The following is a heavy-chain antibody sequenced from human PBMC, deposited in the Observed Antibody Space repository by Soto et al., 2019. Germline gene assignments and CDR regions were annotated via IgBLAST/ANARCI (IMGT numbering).Heavy chain of an antibody. V-gene: IGHV4-30-2*01. CDR2: IYHSGST. Sequence: SETLSLTCAVSGGSISSGGYSWSWIRQPPGKGLEWIGYIYHSGSTYYNPSLKSRVAISVDRSKNQFSLKLSSVTAADTAVYYCARGVKGSSWYWFDHWGQGTLVTVSS. CDR3: ARGVKGSSWYWFDH. J-gene: IGHJ5*02. D-gene: IGHD6-13*01. CDR1: GGSISSGGYS.